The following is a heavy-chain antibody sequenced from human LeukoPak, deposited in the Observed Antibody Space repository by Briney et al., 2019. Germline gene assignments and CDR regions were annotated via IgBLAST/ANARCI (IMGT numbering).Heavy chain of an antibody. V-gene: IGHV4-59*08. J-gene: IGHJ4*02. D-gene: IGHD6-19*01. CDR2: IHYSGST. CDR1: GGSISSYY. CDR3: ARWYSSGWAFGY. Sequence: PSETLSLTCTVSGGSISSYYWNWMRQPPGKGLEWIGYIHYSGSTKYNPSLKSRVTISVDTSKNQFSLKLSSVTAADTAVYYCARWYSSGWAFGYWGQGTLVPVSS.